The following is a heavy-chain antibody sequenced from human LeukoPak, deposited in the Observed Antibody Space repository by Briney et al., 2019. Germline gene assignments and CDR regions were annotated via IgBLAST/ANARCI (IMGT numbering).Heavy chain of an antibody. J-gene: IGHJ6*02. Sequence: PGGSLRLSCAASGFTVSSNYMSWVRQAPGKGLEWVSVIYSGGSTYYADSVKGRFTISRDNSKNTLYLQVNSLRAEDTAVYYCARVVTAMVNYGMDVWGQGTTVTVSS. D-gene: IGHD5-18*01. CDR3: ARVVTAMVNYGMDV. CDR2: IYSGGST. V-gene: IGHV3-66*02. CDR1: GFTVSSNY.